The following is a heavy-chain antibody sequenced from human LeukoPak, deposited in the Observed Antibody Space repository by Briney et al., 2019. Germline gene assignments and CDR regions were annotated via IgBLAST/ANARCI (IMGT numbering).Heavy chain of an antibody. D-gene: IGHD5-18*01. V-gene: IGHV3-23*01. Sequence: PGGSLRLSCAASGFTFSSYAMSWVRQAPGKGLEWVSAISGSGGSTYYADSVKGRFIISRDNSMNTLFLQMNSLRVEDTAVYYCARDGYRYSWEFMDPGVWFYYYMDVWGKGTTVTVSS. CDR1: GFTFSSYA. CDR3: ARDGYRYSWEFMDPGVWFYYYMDV. J-gene: IGHJ6*03. CDR2: ISGSGGST.